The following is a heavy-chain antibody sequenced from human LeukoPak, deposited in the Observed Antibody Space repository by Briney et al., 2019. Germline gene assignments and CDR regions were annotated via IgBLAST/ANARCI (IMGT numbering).Heavy chain of an antibody. V-gene: IGHV1-2*04. CDR3: ARALGYSYGVSLDY. CDR2: INPNSGGT. CDR1: GYTFTGYY. J-gene: IGHJ4*02. Sequence: ASVKVSCKASGYTFTGYYMHWVRQAPGQGLEWMGWINPNSGGTNYAQKFQGWVTMTRDTSIRTAYMELSRLRSDDTAVYYCARALGYSYGVSLDYWGQGTVVTVSS. D-gene: IGHD5-18*01.